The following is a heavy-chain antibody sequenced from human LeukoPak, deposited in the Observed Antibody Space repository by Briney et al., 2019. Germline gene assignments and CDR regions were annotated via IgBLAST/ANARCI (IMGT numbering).Heavy chain of an antibody. J-gene: IGHJ5*02. CDR2: IMPLFGTA. V-gene: IGHV1-69*05. CDR1: CGTFNNSA. D-gene: IGHD4-17*01. CDR3: ARDVHGDYGSGWFDP. Sequence: SVKVSCKTSCGTFNNSAISWVRQAPGQGLEWLGGIMPLFGTARYAQRVHGRITITKDESTRTVYLELTSLTSDDTAVYYCARDVHGDYGSGWFDPWGQGTLVSVSS.